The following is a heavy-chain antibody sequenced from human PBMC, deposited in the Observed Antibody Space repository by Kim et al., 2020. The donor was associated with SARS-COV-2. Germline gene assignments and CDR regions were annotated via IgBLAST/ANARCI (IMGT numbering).Heavy chain of an antibody. V-gene: IGHV3-23*01. Sequence: GGSLRLSCAASGFTFTAYAMSWVRQAPGKGLEWVSAISGSGANTFYADSVKGRFTISRDNSKNTLYVQMNSVRAEDTAVYYCAKCGDLYCSGGSPQQFDYWGQGTLVTVSS. CDR3: AKCGDLYCSGGSPQQFDY. J-gene: IGHJ4*02. D-gene: IGHD2-15*01. CDR2: ISGSGANT. CDR1: GFTFTAYA.